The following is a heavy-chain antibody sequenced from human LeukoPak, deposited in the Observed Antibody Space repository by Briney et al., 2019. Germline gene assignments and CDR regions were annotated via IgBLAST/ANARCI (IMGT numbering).Heavy chain of an antibody. D-gene: IGHD3-10*01. V-gene: IGHV3-23*01. CDR2: ISGSGGST. CDR3: VGLLWFGELLPHFDY. Sequence: GGTLRLSCAASGFTFSSYGMSWVRQAPGKGLEWVSAISGSGGSTYYADSVKGRFTISRDNSKNTLYLQMNSLRAEDTAVYYCVGLLWFGELLPHFDYWGQGTLVTVSS. CDR1: GFTFSSYG. J-gene: IGHJ4*02.